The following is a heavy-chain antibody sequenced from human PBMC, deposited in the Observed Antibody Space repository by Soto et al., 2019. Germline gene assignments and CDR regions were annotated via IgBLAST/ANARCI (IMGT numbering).Heavy chain of an antibody. Sequence: SETLCITCTFFAGYISIISHCWGWIRQSPGQGLEWIGNIFYNGITYYNPSLKSRVTISADTSKNHFSLKLRSVTVADTAVYPCARLVTATKYYFDCWGQGSMVTVSS. V-gene: IGHV4-39*02. CDR3: ARLVTATKYYFDC. CDR2: IFYNGIT. D-gene: IGHD3-16*02. CDR1: AGYISIISHC. J-gene: IGHJ4*02.